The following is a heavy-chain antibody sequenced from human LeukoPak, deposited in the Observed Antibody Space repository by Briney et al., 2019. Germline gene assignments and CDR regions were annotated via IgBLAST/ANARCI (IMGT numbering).Heavy chain of an antibody. Sequence: ASVKVSCKASGYTFTSYYMHWVRQAPGQGLEWMGIINPSGGSASYAQKFQGRVTMTRDTPTSTVYMELSSLRSEDTAVYYCARRLLVGWFDPWGQGTLVTVSS. V-gene: IGHV1-46*01. CDR2: INPSGGSA. CDR3: ARRLLVGWFDP. D-gene: IGHD2-8*02. J-gene: IGHJ5*02. CDR1: GYTFTSYY.